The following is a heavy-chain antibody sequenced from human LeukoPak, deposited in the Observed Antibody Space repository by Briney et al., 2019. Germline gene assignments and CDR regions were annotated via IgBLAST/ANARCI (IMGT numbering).Heavy chain of an antibody. CDR1: GFTFSSYW. Sequence: GGSLRLSCAASGFTFSSYWMHWVRQAPGKGLVWVSRVTSDGSTTTYADYVKGRFTISRDNAKNTLYLQMNSLRAEDTAVYYCTSSIGGTYSRYWGQGTLVTVSS. D-gene: IGHD1-26*01. CDR3: TSSIGGTYSRY. J-gene: IGHJ4*02. V-gene: IGHV3-74*01. CDR2: VTSDGSTT.